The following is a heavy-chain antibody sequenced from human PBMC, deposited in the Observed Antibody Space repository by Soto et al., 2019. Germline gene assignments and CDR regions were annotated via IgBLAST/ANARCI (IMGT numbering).Heavy chain of an antibody. Sequence: GGSLRLSCSASGVTFSSSAMHWVRQAPGKGLEWVAVISFDGNNKYYVDSVKGRFTISRDNSKNTLYLQMNSLRAEDTAVYYCARDRVLAGIGEVDYWGQGTLVTVSS. D-gene: IGHD6-19*01. CDR1: GVTFSSSA. V-gene: IGHV3-30-3*01. CDR3: ARDRVLAGIGEVDY. J-gene: IGHJ4*02. CDR2: ISFDGNNK.